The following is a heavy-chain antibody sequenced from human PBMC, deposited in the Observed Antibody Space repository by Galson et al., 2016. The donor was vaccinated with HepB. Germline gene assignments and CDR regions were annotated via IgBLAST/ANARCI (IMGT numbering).Heavy chain of an antibody. V-gene: IGHV3-49*03. J-gene: IGHJ4*02. D-gene: IGHD6-13*01. CDR2: IRSKTYYGTA. CDR1: GFTFGDYP. Sequence: SLRLSCAASGFTFGDYPVTWFRQAPGKGLEWVGFIRSKTYYGTAEYAASVEGRFTISRDDSKRIAYLQMDSPKPEDSAVYYCARGYTNTWYVAGFDYWGQGTLVTVSS. CDR3: ARGYTNTWYVAGFDY.